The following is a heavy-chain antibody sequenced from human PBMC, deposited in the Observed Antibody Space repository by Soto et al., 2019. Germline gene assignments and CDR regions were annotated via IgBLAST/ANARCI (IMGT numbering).Heavy chain of an antibody. J-gene: IGHJ6*03. D-gene: IGHD6-6*01. CDR3: AKGTYSSSPDYYYYYMDV. Sequence: EVQLVESGGGLVQPGRSLRLSCAASGFTFDDYAMHWVRQAPGKGLEWVSGISWSSGSIGYADSVKGRFTISRDNAKNSLYLQMNSLRAEDTALYYCAKGTYSSSPDYYYYYMDVWGKGTTVTVSS. V-gene: IGHV3-9*01. CDR2: ISWSSGSI. CDR1: GFTFDDYA.